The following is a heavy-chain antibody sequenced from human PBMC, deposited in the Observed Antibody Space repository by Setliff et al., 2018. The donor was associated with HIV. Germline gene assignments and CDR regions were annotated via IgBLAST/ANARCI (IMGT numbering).Heavy chain of an antibody. CDR3: ARGRGSY. D-gene: IGHD1-26*01. CDR1: GGSISTSNYY. J-gene: IGHJ4*02. CDR2: VDYTGST. V-gene: IGHV4-39*07. Sequence: LSLTCTVSGGSISTSNYYWGWVRQPPGEGLEWVGNVDYTGSTYYNPSLKSRVTISLDTSKNQFSLKLSSVTAADTAMYYCARGRGSYWGQGTLVTVSS.